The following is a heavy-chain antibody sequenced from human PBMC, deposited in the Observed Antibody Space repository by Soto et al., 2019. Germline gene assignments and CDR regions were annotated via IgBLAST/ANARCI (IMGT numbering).Heavy chain of an antibody. J-gene: IGHJ4*02. CDR3: ANPPAESFDY. V-gene: IGHV3-30*18. CDR1: GFTFSSYG. Sequence: QVQLVESGGGVVQPGRSLRLSCAASGFTFSSYGMHWVRQAPGKGLGWVAVISYDGSNKYYADSVKGRFTISRDNSKNTLYLQMNSLRAEDPAVYYCANPPAESFDYWGQGTLVTVSS. CDR2: ISYDGSNK.